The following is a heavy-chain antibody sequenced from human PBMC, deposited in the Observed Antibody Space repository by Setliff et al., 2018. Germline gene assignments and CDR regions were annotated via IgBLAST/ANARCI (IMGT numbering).Heavy chain of an antibody. V-gene: IGHV4-30-2*01. CDR1: GGSISSGDAS. J-gene: IGHJ4*01. D-gene: IGHD3-16*01. Sequence: NPSETLSLTCAVSGGSISSGDASWSWVRQPPGKGLEWIGYIYHAGSTYYNPSLDSRVTIAIDKPNKQFSLELRSLTAADTGVYYCARGLVDERTAYPYAEYFQYWGDGTLVTVSS. CDR3: ARGLVDERTAYPYAEYFQY. CDR2: IYHAGST.